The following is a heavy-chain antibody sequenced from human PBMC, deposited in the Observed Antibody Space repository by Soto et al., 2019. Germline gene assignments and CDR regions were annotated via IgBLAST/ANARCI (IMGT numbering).Heavy chain of an antibody. CDR1: GFTFISYA. V-gene: IGHV3-23*01. CDR3: AKGSTAATYYYGMDV. Sequence: HPGWSLRLSCASSGFTFISYAMSWVRQAPGKGLEWVSAISGSGGSTYYADSVKGRFTISRDNSKNTLYLQMNSLRAEDTAVYYCAKGSTAATYYYGMDVWGQGTTVTVSS. J-gene: IGHJ6*02. D-gene: IGHD2-15*01. CDR2: ISGSGGST.